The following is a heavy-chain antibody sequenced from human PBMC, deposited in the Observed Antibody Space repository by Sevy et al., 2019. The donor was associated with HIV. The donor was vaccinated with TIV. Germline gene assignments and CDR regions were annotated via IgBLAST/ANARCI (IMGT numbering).Heavy chain of an antibody. V-gene: IGHV3-30*02. CDR2: IRYDGGNK. D-gene: IGHD3-22*01. Sequence: GGSLRLSCAASGFTFSSYGMHWVRQAPGKGLEWVAFIRYDGGNKYYADSVKGRFTISRDNSKNTLYLQMNSLRAEDTAVSYCAKDYYDSSGYYFAFDIWGQGTMVTVSS. J-gene: IGHJ3*02. CDR1: GFTFSSYG. CDR3: AKDYYDSSGYYFAFDI.